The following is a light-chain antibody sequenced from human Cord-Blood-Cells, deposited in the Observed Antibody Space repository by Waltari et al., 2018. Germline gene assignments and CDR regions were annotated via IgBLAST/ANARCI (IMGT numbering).Light chain of an antibody. J-gene: IGLJ3*02. CDR2: EVS. CDR3: SSYAGSNKV. V-gene: IGLV2-8*01. CDR1: SSDVGGYNS. Sequence: QSALTQPPSASGSPGQSVTIPCTGTSSDVGGYNSVSWYQQHPGKAPKLMIYEVSKRPSGVPDRFSGSKSGNTASLTVSGLQAEDEADYYCSSYAGSNKVFGGGTKLTVL.